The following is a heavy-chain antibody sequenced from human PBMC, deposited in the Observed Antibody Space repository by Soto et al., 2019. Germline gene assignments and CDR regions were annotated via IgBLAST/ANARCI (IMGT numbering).Heavy chain of an antibody. CDR1: GYTFTTYA. J-gene: IGHJ3*02. Sequence: RASVKVSCKASGYTFTTYAIHWVRQAPGQGLEWMGWINCGNGNTKYSQKLQGRLTITRDTSASTAYMELSSLRSEDTAVYFCAREHDSWSLYAFDMWGQGTTVTVSS. CDR2: INCGNGNT. V-gene: IGHV1-3*01. D-gene: IGHD3-3*01. CDR3: AREHDSWSLYAFDM.